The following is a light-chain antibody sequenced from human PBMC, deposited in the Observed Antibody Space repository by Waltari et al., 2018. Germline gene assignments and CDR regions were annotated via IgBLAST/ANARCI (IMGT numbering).Light chain of an antibody. CDR1: QNVLYSSNNKNY. V-gene: IGKV4-1*01. CDR2: WAS. CDR3: QQYYSTPQT. J-gene: IGKJ1*01. Sequence: DIVMTQSPDSLAVSLGERATINCKSSQNVLYSSNNKNYLAWYQQKPGQPPKLLIYWASTRESGVPDRVSGSGSGTDFTLTISSLQAEDVAVYYCQQYYSTPQTFGQGTKVEI.